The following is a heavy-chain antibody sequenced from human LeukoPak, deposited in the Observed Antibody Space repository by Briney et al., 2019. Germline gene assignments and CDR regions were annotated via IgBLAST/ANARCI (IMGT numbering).Heavy chain of an antibody. V-gene: IGHV3-7*03. CDR2: IKLDGSET. CDR3: AKEACYGTGSCFDW. J-gene: IGHJ4*02. CDR1: GVTFSRDW. D-gene: IGHD3-10*01. Sequence: GGTLRLSCAASGVTFSRDWMSWGRQGPGEGRGWVSNIKLDGSETYYMDPVSGRCTISRDNAKSSLYLQMSNLGVEDTAVYFCAKEACYGTGSCFDWWGQGTLLTLSS.